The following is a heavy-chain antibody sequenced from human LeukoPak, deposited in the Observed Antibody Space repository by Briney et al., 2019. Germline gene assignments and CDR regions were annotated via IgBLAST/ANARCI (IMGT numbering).Heavy chain of an antibody. CDR1: GGSFSGYY. Sequence: PSETLSLTCAVYGGSFSGYYWSWIRQPPGKGLEWIGEINHSGSTNYNPSLKSRVTISVDTSKNQFSLKLSFVTAADTAVYYCARQSVAVAGFDYWGQGTLVTVSS. CDR2: INHSGST. J-gene: IGHJ4*02. V-gene: IGHV4-34*01. D-gene: IGHD6-13*01. CDR3: ARQSVAVAGFDY.